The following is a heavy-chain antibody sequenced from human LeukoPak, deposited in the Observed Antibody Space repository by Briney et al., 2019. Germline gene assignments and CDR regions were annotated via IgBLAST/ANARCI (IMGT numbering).Heavy chain of an antibody. D-gene: IGHD4-23*01. CDR2: IRYDGSHK. J-gene: IGHJ4*02. V-gene: IGHV3-30*02. Sequence: PGGSLRLSCAASGFIFSDYVMNWLRQAPGRGLEWVAYIRYDGSHKYYIDSVKGRFTISRDNAKNSLYLHMNSLRAEDTAVYYCARDYGGSSPFDYWGQGTLVTVSS. CDR1: GFIFSDYV. CDR3: ARDYGGSSPFDY.